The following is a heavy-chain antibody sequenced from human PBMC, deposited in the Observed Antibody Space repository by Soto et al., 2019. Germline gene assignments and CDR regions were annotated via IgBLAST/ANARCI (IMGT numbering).Heavy chain of an antibody. CDR3: ARDFPGGTAMVTMNWFGP. CDR2: ISAYNGNT. CDR1: GYTFTSYG. Sequence: ASVKVSCKASGYTFTSYGISWVRQAPGQGLEWMGWISAYNGNTNYAQKLQGRVTMTTDTSTSTAYMELRSLRSDDTAVYYCARDFPGGTAMVTMNWFGPWGQGTLVTVSS. D-gene: IGHD5-18*01. J-gene: IGHJ5*02. V-gene: IGHV1-18*01.